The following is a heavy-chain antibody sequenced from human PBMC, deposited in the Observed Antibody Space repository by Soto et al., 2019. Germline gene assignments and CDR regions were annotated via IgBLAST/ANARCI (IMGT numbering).Heavy chain of an antibody. D-gene: IGHD3-10*01. CDR1: GGSISSYY. CDR3: ARLSGEFPPRWFDP. V-gene: IGHV4-59*08. Sequence: QVQLQESGPGLVKPSETLSLTCTVSGGSISSYYWSWIRQPPGKGLEWIGYIYYSGSTNYNPSLKSRVTISVDTSKNQFSLKLSSVTAADTAVYYCARLSGEFPPRWFDPWGQGTLVTVSS. J-gene: IGHJ5*02. CDR2: IYYSGST.